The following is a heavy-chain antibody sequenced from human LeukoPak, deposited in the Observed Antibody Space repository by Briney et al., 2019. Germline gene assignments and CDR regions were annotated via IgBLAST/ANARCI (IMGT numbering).Heavy chain of an antibody. CDR1: GYTFTSYA. V-gene: IGHV7-4-1*02. CDR2: INTNTGNP. J-gene: IGHJ5*02. CDR3: ARDRLYCGGDCYPKNWFDP. Sequence: GASVKVSCKASGYTFTSYAMNWVRQAPGQGLEWMGWINTNTGNPTYAQGFTGRFVFSLDTSVSTAYLQISSLKAEDTAVYYCARDRLYCGGDCYPKNWFDPWGQGTLVTVSS. D-gene: IGHD2-21*02.